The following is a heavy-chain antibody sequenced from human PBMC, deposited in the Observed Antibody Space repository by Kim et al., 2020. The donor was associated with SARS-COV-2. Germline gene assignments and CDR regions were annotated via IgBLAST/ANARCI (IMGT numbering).Heavy chain of an antibody. CDR2: ISGNSNTI. J-gene: IGHJ4*02. CDR3: ARLAVPGEL. V-gene: IGHV3-9*01. D-gene: IGHD3-16*01. CDR1: GFTFGDHV. Sequence: GGSLRLSCVDSGFTFGDHVMHWVRQAPGQGLEWVSVISGNSNTIHYADSVKGRFTISRDNAQRSVYLQMNSLRPEDTAFYYCARLAVPGELWGQGALVTV.